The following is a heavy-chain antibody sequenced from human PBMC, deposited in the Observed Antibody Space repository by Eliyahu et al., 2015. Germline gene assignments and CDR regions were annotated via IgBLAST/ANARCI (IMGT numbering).Heavy chain of an antibody. D-gene: IGHD6-19*01. CDR2: ISGSGGTI. Sequence: EVLLVESGGGLVQPGGSLRLSCAASGFXFXSYAXXWVRQAPGKGLEWVSFISGSGGTIYYADSVKGRFTISRDNSKNTLYLQMNSLRADDTAVFYCAKGMASGWYYPTDYWGQGTLVTVSS. V-gene: IGHV3-23*04. CDR3: AKGMASGWYYPTDY. CDR1: GFXFXSYA. J-gene: IGHJ4*02.